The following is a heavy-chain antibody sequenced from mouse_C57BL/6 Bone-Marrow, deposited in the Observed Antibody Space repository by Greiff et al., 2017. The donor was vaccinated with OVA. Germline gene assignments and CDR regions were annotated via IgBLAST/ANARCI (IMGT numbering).Heavy chain of an antibody. D-gene: IGHD2-1*01. J-gene: IGHJ4*01. Sequence: VQLQQSGAELVKPGASVKISCKASGYAFSSYWMNWVKQRPGKGLEWIGQIYPGDGDTNYNGKFKGKATLTADKSSSTAYMQLSSLTSEDSAVYVCAREGNYEGNYYAMDYWGQGTSVTVSS. CDR2: IYPGDGDT. CDR1: GYAFSSYW. CDR3: AREGNYEGNYYAMDY. V-gene: IGHV1-80*01.